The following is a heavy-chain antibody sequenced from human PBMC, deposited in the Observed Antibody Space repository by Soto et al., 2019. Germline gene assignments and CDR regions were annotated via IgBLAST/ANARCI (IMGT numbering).Heavy chain of an antibody. CDR3: ARDPAP. J-gene: IGHJ5*02. CDR2: IYNSGST. Sequence: QVQLQESGPGLVKPSQTLSLTCTVSGGSISSGGYYWSWIRQHPGKGLEWIGYIYNSGSTYYNPSLQRRVTIAADTSKNQCSLKLSAVTAADTAVYYCARDPAPWGQGTLVTVSS. V-gene: IGHV4-31*03. CDR1: GGSISSGGYY.